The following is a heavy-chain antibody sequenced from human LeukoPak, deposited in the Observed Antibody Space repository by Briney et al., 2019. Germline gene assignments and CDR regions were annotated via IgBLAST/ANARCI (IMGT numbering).Heavy chain of an antibody. Sequence: PSETLSLTCAVYGGSFSGYYWSWIRQPPGKGLEWIGEINHSGSTNYNPSLKSRVTISVDTSKNQFSLKLSSVTAADTAEYYCARGRSIYQLLYYYYGMDVWGQGTTVTVSS. V-gene: IGHV4-34*01. J-gene: IGHJ6*02. CDR2: INHSGST. D-gene: IGHD2-2*01. CDR1: GGSFSGYY. CDR3: ARGRSIYQLLYYYYGMDV.